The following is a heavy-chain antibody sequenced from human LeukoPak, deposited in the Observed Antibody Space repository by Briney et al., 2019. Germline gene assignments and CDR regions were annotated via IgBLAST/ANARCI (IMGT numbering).Heavy chain of an antibody. Sequence: HPGGSLRLSCAASGFTFSSYAMSWVRQAPGKGLEWVSGISGSGGSKYYADSVKGRFTISRDNSKNTLYLQMNSLRAEDRAVYYCAKREDFWSGYYTGHYWGQGTLVTVSS. CDR3: AKREDFWSGYYTGHY. J-gene: IGHJ4*02. CDR1: GFTFSSYA. V-gene: IGHV3-23*01. D-gene: IGHD3-3*01. CDR2: ISGSGGSK.